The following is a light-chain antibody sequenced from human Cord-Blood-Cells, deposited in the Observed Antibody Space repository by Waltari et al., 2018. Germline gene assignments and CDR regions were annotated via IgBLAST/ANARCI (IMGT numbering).Light chain of an antibody. CDR1: QSVSSY. J-gene: IGKJ4*01. CDR3: QQRSNWLT. Sequence: LALTQSPSTLPLSPGERATLSCRASQSVSSYLAWYQQKPGQAPRLLIYDASNRATGIPARFSGSGSGTDFTLTISSLEPEDFAVYYCQQRSNWLTFGGGTKVEIK. V-gene: IGKV3-11*01. CDR2: DAS.